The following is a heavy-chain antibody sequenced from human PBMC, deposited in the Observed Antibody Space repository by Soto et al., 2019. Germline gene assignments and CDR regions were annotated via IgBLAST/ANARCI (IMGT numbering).Heavy chain of an antibody. D-gene: IGHD2-8*01. CDR2: IYYSGST. CDR3: ATGNAWCVLLAY. J-gene: IGHJ4*02. CDR1: GGSISSGGCY. V-gene: IGHV4-31*03. Sequence: SETLSLTCTVSGGSISSGGCYWSWIRQHPGTGLEGIGYIYYSGSTYYNPSLKSRVTISLDTSKHQFPLWLGSVTAADTAVYYCATGNAWCVLLAYWGQGTLVTVSS.